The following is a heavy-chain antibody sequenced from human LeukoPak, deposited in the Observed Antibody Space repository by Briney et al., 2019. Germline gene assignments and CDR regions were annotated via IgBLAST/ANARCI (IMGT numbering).Heavy chain of an antibody. CDR3: AREYGGWGATGENWFDP. J-gene: IGHJ5*02. CDR2: ISSSSSYI. Sequence: GGSLRLSCAASGFTFSSYSMNWVRQAPGKGLEWVSSISSSSSYIYYADSVKGRFTISRDNAKNSLYLQMNSLRAEDTAVYYCAREYGGWGATGENWFDPWGQGTLVTVSS. V-gene: IGHV3-21*01. D-gene: IGHD3-16*01. CDR1: GFTFSSYS.